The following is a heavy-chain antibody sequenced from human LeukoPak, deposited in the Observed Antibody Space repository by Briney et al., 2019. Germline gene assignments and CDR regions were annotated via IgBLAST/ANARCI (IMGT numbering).Heavy chain of an antibody. CDR2: IYPGDPDT. J-gene: IGHJ4*02. CDR3: ARAVAGTGVHFDY. V-gene: IGHV5-51*01. D-gene: IGHD6-19*01. CDR1: VFSFTNYW. Sequence: GESLKISCKASVFSFTNYWIAWVRQTPGKGLEWMGIIYPGDPDTRYNPSFQGQVTISADKSISTAYLQWSSLKASDTAMYYCARAVAGTGVHFDYWGQGTLVTVSS.